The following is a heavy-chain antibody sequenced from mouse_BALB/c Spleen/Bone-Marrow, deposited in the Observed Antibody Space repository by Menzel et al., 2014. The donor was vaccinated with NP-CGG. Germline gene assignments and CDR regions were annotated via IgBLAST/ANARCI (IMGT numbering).Heavy chain of an antibody. CDR1: GYTFSSYW. Sequence: VMLVESGAELMKPGASVKISCKATGYTFSSYWMEWVKQRPGHGLEWIGEILPGSDSTNYNEKFKGKATFTADTSSDTAYMQLSSLTSEDSAVYYCARRGGWLGNFDVWGAGTTVTVSS. V-gene: IGHV1-9*01. CDR3: ARRGGWLGNFDV. J-gene: IGHJ1*01. D-gene: IGHD2-3*01. CDR2: ILPGSDST.